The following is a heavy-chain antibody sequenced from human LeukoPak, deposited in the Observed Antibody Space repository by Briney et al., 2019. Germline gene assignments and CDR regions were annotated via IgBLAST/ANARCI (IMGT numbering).Heavy chain of an antibody. CDR3: AKSRTAAVAGGFDY. Sequence: RRSLRLSCAASGFTFSTYAMSWVRQAPGKGLEWVSAITTSGGSTNYADSVKGRFTISRDNSKNPLYLEMNSLRAEDTAVYCCAKSRTAAVAGGFDYWGQGTLVTVSS. D-gene: IGHD6-19*01. CDR2: ITTSGGST. CDR1: GFTFSTYA. J-gene: IGHJ4*02. V-gene: IGHV3-23*01.